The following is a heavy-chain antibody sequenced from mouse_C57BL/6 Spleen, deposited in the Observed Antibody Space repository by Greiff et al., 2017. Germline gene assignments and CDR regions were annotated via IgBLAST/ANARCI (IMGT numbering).Heavy chain of an antibody. J-gene: IGHJ4*01. CDR3: ARTRGDGSSNYYAMDY. CDR1: GYTFTNYW. D-gene: IGHD1-1*01. CDR2: IYPGGGYT. V-gene: IGHV1-63*01. Sequence: VQLVESGAELVRPGTSVKMSCKASGYTFTNYWIGWAKQRPGHGLEWIGDIYPGGGYTNYNEKFKGKATLTADKSSSTAYMQFSSLTSEDSAIYYCARTRGDGSSNYYAMDYWGQGTSVTVSS.